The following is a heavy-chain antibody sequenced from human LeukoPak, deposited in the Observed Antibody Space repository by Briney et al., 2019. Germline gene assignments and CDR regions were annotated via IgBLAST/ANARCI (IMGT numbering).Heavy chain of an antibody. D-gene: IGHD6-19*01. Sequence: GGSLRLSCAASGFTFSSYATHWVRQAPGKGLEWVAVISYDGSNKYYADSVKGRFTISRDNSKNTLYLQMNSLRAKDTAVYYCARDMGIAVAEKNWFDPWGQGTLVTVSS. CDR3: ARDMGIAVAEKNWFDP. CDR1: GFTFSSYA. CDR2: ISYDGSNK. V-gene: IGHV3-30*04. J-gene: IGHJ5*02.